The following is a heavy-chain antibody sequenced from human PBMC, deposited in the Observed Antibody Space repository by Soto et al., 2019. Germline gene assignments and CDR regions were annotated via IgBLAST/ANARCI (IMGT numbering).Heavy chain of an antibody. CDR3: TTEMTELELLSFDI. Sequence: GGSLRLSCAASGFTFSNAWMSWVRQAPGKGLEWVGRIKSKTDGGTTDYAAPVKGRFTISRDDSKNTLYLQMNSLKTEDTAVYYCTTEMTELELLSFDIWGQGTMVTVSS. CDR2: IKSKTDGGTT. D-gene: IGHD1-7*01. V-gene: IGHV3-15*01. J-gene: IGHJ3*02. CDR1: GFTFSNAW.